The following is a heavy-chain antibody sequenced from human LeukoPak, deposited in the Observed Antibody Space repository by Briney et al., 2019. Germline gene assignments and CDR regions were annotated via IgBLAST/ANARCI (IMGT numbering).Heavy chain of an antibody. CDR2: ISSSSSYI. CDR3: ARDHSSGWRDGMDV. D-gene: IGHD6-19*01. V-gene: IGHV3-21*01. CDR1: GFTFSSYS. Sequence: GRSLRLSCAASGFTFSSYSMNWVRQAPGKGLEWVSSISSSSSYIYYADSVKGRFTISRDNAKNSLYLQMNSLRAEDTAVYYCARDHSSGWRDGMDVWGQGTTVTVSS. J-gene: IGHJ6*02.